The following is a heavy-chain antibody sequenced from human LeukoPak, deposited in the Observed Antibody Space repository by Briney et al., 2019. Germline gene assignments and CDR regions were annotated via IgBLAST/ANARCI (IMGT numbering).Heavy chain of an antibody. V-gene: IGHV3-43*02. CDR3: AKDRSRYSSSRGVPWFDP. CDR2: ISGDGGST. Sequence: GGSLRLSCAASGFTFDDYAMHWVRQAPGKGLEWVSLISGDGGSTYYADSVKGRFTTSRDNSKNSLYPQMNSLRTEDTALYYCAKDRSRYSSSRGVPWFDPWGQGTLVTVSS. CDR1: GFTFDDYA. D-gene: IGHD6-13*01. J-gene: IGHJ5*02.